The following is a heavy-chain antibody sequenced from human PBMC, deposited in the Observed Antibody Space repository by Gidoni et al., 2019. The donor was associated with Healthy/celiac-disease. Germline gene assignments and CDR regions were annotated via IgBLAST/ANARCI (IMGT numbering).Heavy chain of an antibody. J-gene: IGHJ6*02. V-gene: IGHV4-34*01. CDR2: IHHSGST. D-gene: IGHD5-18*01. CDR1: GGSFSGYF. Sequence: QVQLQQWGAGLLKTSEPLSLTCAVYGGSFSGYFWSGLRQAPGKGLAWIVEIHHSGSTNYNPSLKNRVTISVNTTKNQFPLKLSFVTAADTAVYYCARGGIQLWVRPHPYGMDVWGQGTTVTVSS. CDR3: ARGGIQLWVRPHPYGMDV.